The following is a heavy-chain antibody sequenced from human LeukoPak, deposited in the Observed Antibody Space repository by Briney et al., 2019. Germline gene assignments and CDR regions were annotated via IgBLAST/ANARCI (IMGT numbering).Heavy chain of an antibody. V-gene: IGHV3-48*04. CDR3: ARDPAGSYYNRFDY. CDR2: ISSSSSTI. Sequence: GGSLRLSCAASGFTFSSYSMNWVRQAPGKGLEWVSYISSSSSTIYYADSVKGRFTISRDNAKNSLYLQMNSLRAEDTAVYYCARDPAGSYYNRFDYWGQGTLVTVSS. CDR1: GFTFSSYS. J-gene: IGHJ4*02. D-gene: IGHD3-10*01.